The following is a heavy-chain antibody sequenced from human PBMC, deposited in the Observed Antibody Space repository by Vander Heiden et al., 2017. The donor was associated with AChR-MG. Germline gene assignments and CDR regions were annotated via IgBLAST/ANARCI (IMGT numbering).Heavy chain of an antibody. Sequence: EVQLVESGGGLVQPGGSLKLSCAASGFTFSASTMHWVRQASGKGLEWVGRIRSKANNYATAYAASVKGRFTISRDDLKNTAYLQMNSLKTEDTAVYYCTRPSYGGPILEDCWGQGTLVTVSS. J-gene: IGHJ4*02. V-gene: IGHV3-73*02. CDR2: IRSKANNYAT. CDR1: GFTFSAST. CDR3: TRPSYGGPILEDC. D-gene: IGHD3-10*01.